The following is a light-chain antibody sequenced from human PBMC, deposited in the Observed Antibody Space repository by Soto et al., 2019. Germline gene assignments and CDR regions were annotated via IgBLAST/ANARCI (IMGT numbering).Light chain of an antibody. CDR1: SSDVGSYNY. CDR2: EVT. J-gene: IGLJ1*01. Sequence: QSVLTQPPSASGSPGQSVTIPCTGTSSDVGSYNYVSWYQQHPGKAPKLMIYEVTKRPSGVPDRFSGSKSGNTASLTVSGLQAEDEADYYCTSYAGSNNFGIFGTGTKVTVL. CDR3: TSYAGSNNFGI. V-gene: IGLV2-8*01.